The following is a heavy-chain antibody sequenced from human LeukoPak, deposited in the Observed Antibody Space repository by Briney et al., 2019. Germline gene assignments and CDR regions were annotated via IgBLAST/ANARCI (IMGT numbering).Heavy chain of an antibody. CDR2: IYYSGSA. D-gene: IGHD3-22*01. V-gene: IGHV4-59*12. J-gene: IGHJ6*03. CDR3: ASGRGSSGYYYGRNYYYYMDV. Sequence: SETLSLTCTVSGGSISSYYWSWIRQPPGKGLEWIGYIYYSGSANYNPSLKSRVTISVDTSKNQFSLKLSSVTAADTAVYYCASGRGSSGYYYGRNYYYYMDVWGKGTTVTVSS. CDR1: GGSISSYY.